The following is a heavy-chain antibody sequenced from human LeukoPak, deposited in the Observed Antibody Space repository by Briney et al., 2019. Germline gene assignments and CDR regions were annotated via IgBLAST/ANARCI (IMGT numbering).Heavy chain of an antibody. D-gene: IGHD6-19*01. CDR3: ASNQWPSWYFDL. Sequence: PSETLSLTCSVSGGSISSNGYYWGWIRQPPGKGLEWIGSIYYTGSTLDNPSLKSRVTISMDKSRNQFSLKLSSVTAADTAVYYCASNQWPSWYFDLWGRGTLVTVSA. CDR1: GGSISSNGYY. J-gene: IGHJ2*01. V-gene: IGHV4-39*07. CDR2: IYYTGST.